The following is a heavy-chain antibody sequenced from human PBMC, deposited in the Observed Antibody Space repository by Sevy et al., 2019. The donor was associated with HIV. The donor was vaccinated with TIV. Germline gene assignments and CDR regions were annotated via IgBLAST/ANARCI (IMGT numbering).Heavy chain of an antibody. D-gene: IGHD1-26*01. V-gene: IGHV3-23*01. J-gene: IGHJ4*02. CDR2: INGGGGGT. CDR1: GFPFSSHA. CDR3: AKGQGWDLLGYLDY. Sequence: GGSLRLSCAASGFPFSSHAMSWVRQAPGKGLEWVSVINGGGGGTYYAASVKGRFTISRDNSKNTLFLQMIRLRAEDTAVYHCAKGQGWDLLGYLDYWGQGTLVTVSS.